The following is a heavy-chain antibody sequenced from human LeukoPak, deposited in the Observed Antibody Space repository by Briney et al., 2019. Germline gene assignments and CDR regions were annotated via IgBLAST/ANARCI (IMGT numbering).Heavy chain of an antibody. CDR3: AKELDYYGSGRPIDY. J-gene: IGHJ4*02. Sequence: GGSLRLSCAASGFSFSSYAMSWVRQAPGKGLEWVSAISGSGDSTDYADSVKGRFTISRDNSKNTLYLQMNSLRAEDTAVYYCAKELDYYGSGRPIDYWGQGTLVTVSS. D-gene: IGHD3-10*01. CDR1: GFSFSSYA. V-gene: IGHV3-23*01. CDR2: ISGSGDST.